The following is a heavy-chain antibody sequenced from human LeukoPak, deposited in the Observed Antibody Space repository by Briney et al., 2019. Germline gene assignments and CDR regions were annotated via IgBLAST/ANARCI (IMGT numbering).Heavy chain of an antibody. Sequence: ASLKVSCKASGYTFAGYYIHWVRQAPGQGLEWMGWINPKSGGPNYAQKFQGRVTMTRDTSITTAYMELSRLKSDDTAVYYCAREVRLYSSSWYAFWFDPWGQGTLVTVSS. CDR1: GYTFAGYY. CDR3: AREVRLYSSSWYAFWFDP. D-gene: IGHD6-13*01. J-gene: IGHJ5*02. CDR2: INPKSGGP. V-gene: IGHV1-2*02.